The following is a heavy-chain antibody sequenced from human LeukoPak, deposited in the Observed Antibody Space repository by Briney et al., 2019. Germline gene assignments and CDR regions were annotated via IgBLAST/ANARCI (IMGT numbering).Heavy chain of an antibody. D-gene: IGHD1-26*01. CDR3: ARGGELLRPADY. V-gene: IGHV3-7*01. CDR1: GFTFSSYW. CDR2: MNQDGSEK. Sequence: GGSLRLFCAASGFTFSSYWMSWVRQAPGKGLEWVANMNQDGSEKYYVDSVKGRFTISRDNAKNSLYLQMNNLRAEDTAVYYCARGGELLRPADYWGQGILVTVSS. J-gene: IGHJ4*02.